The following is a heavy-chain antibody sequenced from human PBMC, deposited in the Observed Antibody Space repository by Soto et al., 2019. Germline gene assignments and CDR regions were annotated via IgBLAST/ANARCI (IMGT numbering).Heavy chain of an antibody. CDR1: GYSFTSYW. J-gene: IGHJ4*01. Sequence: PGASLKISCKGSGYSFTSYWIGWVRQMPGKGLEWMGIIYPGDSDTRYSPSFQGQVTISADKSISTAYLQWSSLKASDTAMYYCARRIEGGYNYLAYFDYWCRGTRVSVCS. D-gene: IGHD5-12*01. CDR2: IYPGDSDT. V-gene: IGHV5-51*01. CDR3: ARRIEGGYNYLAYFDY.